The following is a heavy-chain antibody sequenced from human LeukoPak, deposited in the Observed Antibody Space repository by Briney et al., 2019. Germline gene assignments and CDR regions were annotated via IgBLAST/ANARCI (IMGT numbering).Heavy chain of an antibody. CDR1: GFTFSSYS. J-gene: IGHJ3*01. Sequence: GGSLRLSSAASGFTFSSYSIHWVRQGPGKGLEWVAVISYDGNTKYYADYVKDRFTISRDKSKNTLYLQMNSLRAEDTAVYYCTREITFGVFDVWGQGTVVTVCS. D-gene: IGHD1-14*01. V-gene: IGHV3-30-3*01. CDR2: ISYDGNTK. CDR3: TREITFGVFDV.